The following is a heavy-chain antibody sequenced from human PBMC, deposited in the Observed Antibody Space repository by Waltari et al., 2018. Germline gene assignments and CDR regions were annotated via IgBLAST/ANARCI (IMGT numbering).Heavy chain of an antibody. J-gene: IGHJ5*02. CDR3: ARDDYDFWSAKQESWFDP. D-gene: IGHD3-3*01. CDR1: GGSISSGSYY. V-gene: IGHV4-61*02. CDR2: IYTSGST. Sequence: QVQLQESGPGLVKPSQTLSLTCPVSGGSISSGSYYWSWIRQPAGKGLEWIGRIYTSGSTNYNPSLKSRVTISVDTSKNQFSLKLSSVTAADTAVYYCARDDYDFWSAKQESWFDPWGQGTLVTVSS.